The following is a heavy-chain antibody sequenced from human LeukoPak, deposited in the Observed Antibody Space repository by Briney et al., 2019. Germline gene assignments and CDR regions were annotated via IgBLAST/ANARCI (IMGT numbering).Heavy chain of an antibody. CDR2: MNPDSGTT. CDR3: ARVGEKRIGYDYVWGSYLN. D-gene: IGHD3-16*01. Sequence: EAAVKVSYKASGHTLSNYDIHWVRQATGQGLEWVGWMNPDSGTTLYAQKLQGRVTITADESTSTAYMELSSLRSEDTAVYYCARVGEKRIGYDYVWGSYLNWGQGDLVTVSS. V-gene: IGHV1-8*01. J-gene: IGHJ1*01. CDR1: GHTLSNYD.